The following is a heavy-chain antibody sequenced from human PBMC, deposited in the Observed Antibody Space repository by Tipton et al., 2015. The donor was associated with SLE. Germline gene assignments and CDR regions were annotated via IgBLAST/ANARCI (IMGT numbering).Heavy chain of an antibody. D-gene: IGHD6-13*01. Sequence: QSGPEVKKPGSSVKVSCKASGGTFSSYAISWVRQAPGQGLEWMGGFIPIFGTANYAQKFQGRVTITADESTSTAYMELSSLRSEDTAVYYCAGGSHGSSPLDYWGQGTLVTVSS. J-gene: IGHJ4*02. CDR3: AGGSHGSSPLDY. V-gene: IGHV1-69*01. CDR2: FIPIFGTA. CDR1: GGTFSSYA.